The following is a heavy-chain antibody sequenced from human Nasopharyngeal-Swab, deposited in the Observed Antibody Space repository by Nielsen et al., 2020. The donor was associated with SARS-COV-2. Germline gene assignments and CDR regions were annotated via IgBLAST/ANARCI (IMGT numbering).Heavy chain of an antibody. CDR3: ARVGGRTSPMGS. Sequence: GESLKIYCVASGFTFRDYWMSWVRQDPAKGLEWVASIKQDGSEKNYVDSVKGRFTISRDNAKNSLFLQMDSLRTEDTAFYYCARVGGRTSPMGSWGQGTLVTVSS. CDR1: GFTFRDYW. J-gene: IGHJ4*02. V-gene: IGHV3-7*01. CDR2: IKQDGSEK. D-gene: IGHD3-10*01.